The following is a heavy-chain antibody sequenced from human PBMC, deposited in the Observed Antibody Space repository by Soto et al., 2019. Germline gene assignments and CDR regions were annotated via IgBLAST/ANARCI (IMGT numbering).Heavy chain of an antibody. V-gene: IGHV3-23*01. D-gene: IGHD4-4*01. CDR3: AKEEALYSNPQGYYYYMDV. Sequence: GGSLRLSCAASGFTFSSYAMSWVRQAPGKGLEWVSAISGSGGSTYYADSVKGRFTISRDNSKNTLYLKMNSLRAEDTAVYYCAKEEALYSNPQGYYYYMDVWGKGTTVTVSS. CDR1: GFTFSSYA. J-gene: IGHJ6*03. CDR2: ISGSGGST.